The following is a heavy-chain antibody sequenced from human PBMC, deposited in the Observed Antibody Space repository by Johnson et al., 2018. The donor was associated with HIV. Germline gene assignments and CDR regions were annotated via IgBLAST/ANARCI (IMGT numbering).Heavy chain of an antibody. CDR1: GFIFSSYA. J-gene: IGHJ3*02. V-gene: IGHV3-30-3*01. D-gene: IGHD7-27*01. CDR2: ISYDRSNQ. Sequence: QMLLVESGGGVVQPGRSLRLSCAASGFIFSSYALHLVLQAPGEGLEWVAVISYDRSNQYYADSVSGRFTIARDNSKNTLYLQMNSLGAEDTAVYYCASDWGSRHAFDIWGQGTMVTVSS. CDR3: ASDWGSRHAFDI.